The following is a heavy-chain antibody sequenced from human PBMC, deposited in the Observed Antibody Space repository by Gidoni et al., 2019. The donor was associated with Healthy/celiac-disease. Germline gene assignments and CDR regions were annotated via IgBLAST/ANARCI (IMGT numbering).Heavy chain of an antibody. CDR3: ARLSVCSGGSCYSPYFDY. CDR1: GGSISSSSYY. J-gene: IGHJ4*02. V-gene: IGHV4-39*01. D-gene: IGHD2-15*01. CDR2: IYYSGRT. Sequence: QLQLQESGPGLVTPSETLSLTCTVSGGSISSSSYYWGGIRQPPGKGREWIWSIYYSGRTYYNPSLKSRVTISVDTSKNQFSLKLSSVTAADTAVYYCARLSVCSGGSCYSPYFDYWGQGTLVTVSS.